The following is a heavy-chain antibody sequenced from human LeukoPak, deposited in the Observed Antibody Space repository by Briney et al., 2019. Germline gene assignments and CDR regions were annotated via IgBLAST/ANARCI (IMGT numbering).Heavy chain of an antibody. J-gene: IGHJ5*02. CDR2: IYASGST. CDR1: GASLTTYY. D-gene: IGHD2-2*01. CDR3: ARRLYCSSTSCQGNWFDP. Sequence: SETLSLTCTVSGASLTTYYWNWIRQPAGKRPEWIGRIYASGSTNYNPSLKSRVIISMDKSKNQFSLNVTSVTAADTAVYYCARRLYCSSTSCQGNWFDPWGQGTLVTVSS. V-gene: IGHV4-4*07.